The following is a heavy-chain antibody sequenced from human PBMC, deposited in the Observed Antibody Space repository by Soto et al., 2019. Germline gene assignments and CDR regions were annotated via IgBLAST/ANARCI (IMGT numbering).Heavy chain of an antibody. J-gene: IGHJ6*02. V-gene: IGHV1-3*01. CDR3: ARDPSGDYGYYYYYGMDV. CDR2: INAGNGNT. CDR1: GYTFTSYA. D-gene: IGHD4-17*01. Sequence: KVSCKASGYTFTSYAMHWVRQAPGQRLEWMGWINAGNGNTKYSQKLQGRVTITRDTSASTAYMELSSLRSEDTAVYYCARDPSGDYGYYYYYGMDVWGQGTTVTVSS.